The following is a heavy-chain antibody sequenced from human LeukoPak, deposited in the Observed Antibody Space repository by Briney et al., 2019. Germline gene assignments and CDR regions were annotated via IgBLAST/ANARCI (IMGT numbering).Heavy chain of an antibody. D-gene: IGHD6-6*01. CDR2: ISSSSSYI. V-gene: IGHV3-21*01. Sequence: GGSLRLSCAASGFTLSSYSMNWVRQAPGKGLEWVSSISSSSSYIYYADSVKGRFTISRDNAKNSLYLQMNSLRAEDTAVYYCARAGSSSSWDNWFDPWGQGTLVTVSS. J-gene: IGHJ5*02. CDR3: ARAGSSSSWDNWFDP. CDR1: GFTLSSYS.